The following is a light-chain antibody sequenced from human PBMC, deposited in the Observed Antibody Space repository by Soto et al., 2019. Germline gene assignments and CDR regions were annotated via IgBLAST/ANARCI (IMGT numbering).Light chain of an antibody. J-gene: IGKJ4*01. CDR3: QQYGRSPST. Sequence: DIVLTQSQGTLSLSPGERATLSCRASQSVSSSYLAWYQQKPGQAPRLVIYGAYSRATGIQDRFSGSGSGTDFTLTIRRLEPEEVAVYYCQQYGRSPSTVGGVANVDIK. CDR1: QSVSSSY. CDR2: GAY. V-gene: IGKV3-20*01.